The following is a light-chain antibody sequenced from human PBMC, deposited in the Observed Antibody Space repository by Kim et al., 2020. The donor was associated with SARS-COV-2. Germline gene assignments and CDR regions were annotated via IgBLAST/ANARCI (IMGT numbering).Light chain of an antibody. CDR3: QHYNGYPWT. J-gene: IGKJ1*01. CDR1: ESVDRW. CDR2: DAS. V-gene: IGKV1-5*01. Sequence: DIQLTQHPSTLSAPIGDRVTITCRATESVDRWLAWYQQKPGQAPKLLIYDASTLEDGVPTRFSGSGSGTEFTLTISSLQPDDFATFYCQHYNGYPWTFCQGTKVDIK.